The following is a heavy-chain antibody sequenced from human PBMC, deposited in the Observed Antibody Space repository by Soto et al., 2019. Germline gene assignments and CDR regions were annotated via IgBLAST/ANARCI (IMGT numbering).Heavy chain of an antibody. CDR3: ARGGLGGGYGGNSGRRHYYYGMDV. CDR1: GGSFSGYY. D-gene: IGHD2-21*02. CDR2: INHSGST. V-gene: IGHV4-34*01. J-gene: IGHJ6*02. Sequence: SETLSLTCAVYGGSFSGYYWSWIRQPPGKGLEWIGEINHSGSTNYNPSLKSRVTISVDTSKNQFSLKLSSVTAADTAVYYCARGGLGGGYGGNSGRRHYYYGMDVWGQGTTVTVSS.